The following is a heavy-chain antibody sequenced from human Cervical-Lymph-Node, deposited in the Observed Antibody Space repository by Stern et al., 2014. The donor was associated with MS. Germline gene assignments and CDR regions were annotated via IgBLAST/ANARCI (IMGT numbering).Heavy chain of an antibody. V-gene: IGHV3-33*01. CDR2: IWYDGNKK. CDR3: ARGNWNYEGMGY. CDR1: GFTFSNYG. Sequence: VQLVESGGGVVQPGRSLRLSCAASGFTFSNYGMHWVRQAPGKRLEWLAVIWYDGNKKYYADSVKGRFPNSRDNSKNTLFLQMSSLTAEDTALYYCARGNWNYEGMGYWGQGTRVTVSA. D-gene: IGHD1-7*01. J-gene: IGHJ4*02.